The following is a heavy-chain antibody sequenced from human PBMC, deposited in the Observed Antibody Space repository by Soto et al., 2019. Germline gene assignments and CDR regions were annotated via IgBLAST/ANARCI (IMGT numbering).Heavy chain of an antibody. D-gene: IGHD6-6*01. CDR1: GFTVSSNY. Sequence: EVQLVESGGGLVQPGGSLRLSCAASGFTVSSNYMSWVRQAPGKGLEWVSDIYSGGSTYYADSVTGRFTISRHNSKNTLYLQMNSLRAEDTAVYYCARDRMSRSSRYFDYWGQGTLVTVSS. V-gene: IGHV3-53*04. J-gene: IGHJ4*02. CDR3: ARDRMSRSSRYFDY. CDR2: IYSGGST.